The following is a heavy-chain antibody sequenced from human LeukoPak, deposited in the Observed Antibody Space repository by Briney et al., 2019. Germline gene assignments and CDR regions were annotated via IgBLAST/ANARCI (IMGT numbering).Heavy chain of an antibody. V-gene: IGHV1-18*04. CDR1: GYTFTSYY. CDR2: ISAYNGNT. Sequence: ASVKVSCKASGYTFTSYYIHWVRQAPGQGLEWMGWISAYNGNTNYAQKLQGRVTMTTDTSTSTAYMELRSLRSDDTAVYYCARVGSSGYYHAILFDYWGQGTLVTVSS. D-gene: IGHD3-22*01. J-gene: IGHJ4*02. CDR3: ARVGSSGYYHAILFDY.